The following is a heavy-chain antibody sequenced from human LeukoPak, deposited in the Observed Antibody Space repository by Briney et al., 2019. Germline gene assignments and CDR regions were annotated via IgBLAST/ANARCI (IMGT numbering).Heavy chain of an antibody. V-gene: IGHV3-30*02. CDR3: AKDRQYDYVWGSYRYFDY. CDR2: IWDDGSNK. Sequence: GGSLRLSCAASGFTFSAYGMHWVRQAPGKGLQWVALIWDDGSNKNYADSVKGRFTISRDNSKNTLYLQMNSLRAEDTAVYYCAKDRQYDYVWGSYRYFDYWGQGTLVTVSS. D-gene: IGHD3-16*02. CDR1: GFTFSAYG. J-gene: IGHJ4*02.